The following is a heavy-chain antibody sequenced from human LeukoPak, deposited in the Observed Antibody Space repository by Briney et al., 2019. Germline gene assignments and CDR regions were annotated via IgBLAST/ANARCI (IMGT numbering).Heavy chain of an antibody. Sequence: GGSLRLSCAASGFTFSDNYMSWIRQAPGKGLEWVSYISSSGSTKYSADSVKGRFTISRDNAKNSLYLQMNSLRAEDTAVYYCARGPTAAGYCCGGSCYSHPFPFDYWAREPWSPSPQ. D-gene: IGHD2-15*01. CDR3: ARGPTAAGYCCGGSCYSHPFPFDY. CDR1: GFTFSDNY. J-gene: IGHJ4*02. V-gene: IGHV3-11*04. CDR2: ISSSGSTK.